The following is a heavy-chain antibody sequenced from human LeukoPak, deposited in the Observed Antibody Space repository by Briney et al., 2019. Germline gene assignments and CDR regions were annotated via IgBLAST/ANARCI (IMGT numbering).Heavy chain of an antibody. J-gene: IGHJ6*02. CDR1: GFTFGDYA. D-gene: IGHD6-13*01. Sequence: PGGSLTLSCTPSGFTFGDYAMSWVRQAPGEGREWVGFFTSKAYGGTTEYAASVRARFNPSRDASRRVAYLQMNSLRTEDTAVYYCFGYVSKNNCDMDVWGLGTTVAVSS. V-gene: IGHV3-49*04. CDR2: FTSKAYGGTT. CDR3: FGYVSKNNCDMDV.